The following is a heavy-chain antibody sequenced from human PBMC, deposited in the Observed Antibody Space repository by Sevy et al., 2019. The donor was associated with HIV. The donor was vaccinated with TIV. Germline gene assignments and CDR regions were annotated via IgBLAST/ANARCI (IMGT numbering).Heavy chain of an antibody. J-gene: IGHJ4*02. CDR1: GFKFSNAW. CDR3: TTDGLYGGNTSRFGY. D-gene: IGHD4-17*01. CDR2: IKSYTDGGTT. Sequence: GGSLRLSCAASGFKFSNAWMSWVRQAPGKGLEWVGRIKSYTDGGTTDHAAPVKGRFTISGDDSKNTLYLQMNSLKTEDTAVYYCTTDGLYGGNTSRFGYWGQGTLVTVSS. V-gene: IGHV3-15*01.